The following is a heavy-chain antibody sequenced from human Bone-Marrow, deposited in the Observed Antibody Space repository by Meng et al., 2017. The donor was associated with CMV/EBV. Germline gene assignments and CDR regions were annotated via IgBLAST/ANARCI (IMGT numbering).Heavy chain of an antibody. J-gene: IGHJ4*02. Sequence: SGFTFSSYAMHWVRQAPGKGLEWVAVISYDGSNKYYADSVKGRFTISRDNSKNTLYLQMNSLRAEDTAVYYCARVMGRGYSYGFEIDYWGQGTLVTVSS. CDR2: ISYDGSNK. D-gene: IGHD5-18*01. CDR1: GFTFSSYA. CDR3: ARVMGRGYSYGFEIDY. V-gene: IGHV3-30-3*01.